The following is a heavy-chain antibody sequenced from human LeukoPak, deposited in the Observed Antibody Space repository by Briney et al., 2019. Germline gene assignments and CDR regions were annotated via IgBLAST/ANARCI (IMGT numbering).Heavy chain of an antibody. D-gene: IGHD1-26*01. CDR2: IYYSGST. CDR3: ARDNSGSFPPIFDH. CDR1: GRSIRSNNYH. V-gene: IGHV4-39*02. Sequence: SETLSLTCTVSGRSIRSNNYHWGWIRQPPGKGLEWIGSIYYSGSTYYNPSLKSRVTISVDTSKNQFSLKMSSVSAADTAVYYCARDNSGSFPPIFDHWGQGFQVTVSS. J-gene: IGHJ4*02.